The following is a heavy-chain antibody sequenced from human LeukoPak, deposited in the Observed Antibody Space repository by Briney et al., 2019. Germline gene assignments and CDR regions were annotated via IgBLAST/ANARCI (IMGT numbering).Heavy chain of an antibody. V-gene: IGHV1-18*01. CDR3: ARGGGIVVVSAATQGY. CDR2: ISEYKDKT. D-gene: IGHD2-2*01. CDR1: RSTCSRYG. Sequence: ASVNVSCKPARSTCSRYGISWLRPAPGHGVGGVGWISEYKDKTDYTQKLQNRVTMTSHTSTRTAHINMTRTTSDETAVYYCARGGGIVVVSAATQGYWGQGTQATVSS. J-gene: IGHJ4*02.